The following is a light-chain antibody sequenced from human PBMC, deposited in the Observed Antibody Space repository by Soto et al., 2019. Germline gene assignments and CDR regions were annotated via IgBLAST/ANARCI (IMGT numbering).Light chain of an antibody. CDR2: DVS. CDR3: SSYTSSSTYVV. Sequence: QSALTQPASVSGSPGQSITISCTGTSSDVGGYNYVSWYQQHPGKAPKLMIYDVSNRPSGVSNRFSGSKSGNTASLTISGLQAEDEADYYSSSYTSSSTYVVFGGGTKRTVL. J-gene: IGLJ2*01. CDR1: SSDVGGYNY. V-gene: IGLV2-14*01.